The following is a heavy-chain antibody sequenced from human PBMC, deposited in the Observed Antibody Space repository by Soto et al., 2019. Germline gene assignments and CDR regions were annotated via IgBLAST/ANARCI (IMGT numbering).Heavy chain of an antibody. V-gene: IGHV5-51*01. CDR3: ARQRARMAPGLSYDFYTMDV. CDR1: GFSFTGYW. Sequence: SLKISCKGSGFSFTGYWIGWVRQMPGKGLEWMGIIYPDDSDTRYSPSFQGQVTISADKSINTAYLQWSSLKASDTAMYYCARQRARMAPGLSYDFYTMDVWGQGTTVTVSS. CDR2: IYPDDSDT. J-gene: IGHJ6*02. D-gene: IGHD3-16*02.